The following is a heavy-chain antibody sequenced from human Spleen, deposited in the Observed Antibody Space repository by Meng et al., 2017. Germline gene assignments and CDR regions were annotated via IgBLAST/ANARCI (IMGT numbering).Heavy chain of an antibody. CDR2: MNEDGRTI. V-gene: IGHV3-74*01. J-gene: IGHJ4*02. Sequence: EVQLVESGGGLIQPGGSLILSCAAAGFTVSNFWMHWVRQAPGKGLVWVSRMNEDGRTISYAGSVRGRFTISRDSASNTLYLQMNTLTVEDTAVYYCVRDFGGKLDFWGQGTLVTVSS. D-gene: IGHD2-15*01. CDR1: GFTVSNFW. CDR3: VRDFGGKLDF.